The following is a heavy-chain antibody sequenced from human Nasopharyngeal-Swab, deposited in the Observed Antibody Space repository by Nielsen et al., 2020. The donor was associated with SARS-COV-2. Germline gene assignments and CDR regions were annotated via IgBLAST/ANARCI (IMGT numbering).Heavy chain of an antibody. V-gene: IGHV3-30*04. CDR3: ARDHYDYVWGSYRYGY. CDR2: ISYDGSNK. CDR1: GFTFSSYA. J-gene: IGHJ4*02. Sequence: GESLKISCAAPGFTFSSYAMHWVRQAPGTGLEWVAVISYDGSNKYYADSVKGRFTISRDNSKNTLYLQMNSLRAEDTAVYYCARDHYDYVWGSYRYGYWGQGTLVTVSS. D-gene: IGHD3-16*02.